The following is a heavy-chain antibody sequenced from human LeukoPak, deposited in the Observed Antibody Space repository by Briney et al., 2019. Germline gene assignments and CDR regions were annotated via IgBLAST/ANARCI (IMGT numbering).Heavy chain of an antibody. CDR3: ARSYGSATYAFDS. V-gene: IGHV3-30-3*01. J-gene: IGHJ4*02. D-gene: IGHD3-10*01. Sequence: PGGSLRLSCSASGFTFFTYSMHWVRQAPGRGLEWVALISYDGTNAFYADSVKGRFTISRDDSQNTLYLQSNSLRAEDTAVYYCARSYGSATYAFDSWGQGTLVTVSS. CDR1: GFTFFTYS. CDR2: ISYDGTNA.